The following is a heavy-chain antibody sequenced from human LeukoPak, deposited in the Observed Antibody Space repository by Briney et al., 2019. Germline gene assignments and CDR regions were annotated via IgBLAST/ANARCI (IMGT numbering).Heavy chain of an antibody. CDR2: INWNGGST. J-gene: IGHJ4*02. D-gene: IGHD2-2*01. CDR1: GFTFDDYG. V-gene: IGHV3-20*04. CDR3: ARALTYCSSTSCGPGYFDY. Sequence: GGSLRLSCAASGFTFDDYGMSWVRQAPGKGLEWVSGINWNGGSTGYADSVKGRFTISRDNAKNSLYLQMNSLRAEDTALYYCARALTYCSSTSCGPGYFDYWGQGTLVTGSS.